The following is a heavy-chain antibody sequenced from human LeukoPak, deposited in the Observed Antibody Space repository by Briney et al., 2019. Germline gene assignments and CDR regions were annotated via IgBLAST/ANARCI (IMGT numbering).Heavy chain of an antibody. CDR2: IYTSGST. CDR1: GGSISSYY. CDR3: ARESYSNSDDY. Sequence: ASETLSLTCTVSGGSISSYYWSWIRQPAGKGLEWIGRIYTSGSTNYNPTLKSRVTISVDTSKNQFTLKLSSVAAADTAVYYCARESYSNSDDYWGQGTLVTVSS. D-gene: IGHD4-11*01. V-gene: IGHV4-4*07. J-gene: IGHJ4*02.